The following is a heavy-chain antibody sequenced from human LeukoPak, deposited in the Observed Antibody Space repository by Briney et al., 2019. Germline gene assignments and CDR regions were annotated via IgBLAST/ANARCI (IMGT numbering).Heavy chain of an antibody. CDR3: AREYDSTSAFDY. CDR2: INPSDGST. J-gene: IGHJ4*02. Sequence: GASVKVSCKASGYTFSSYYMHWVRQAPGQGLEWMGIINPSDGSTNYAQKFQGRVTMTRDTSTSTVYMELSSLRSEDTAVYYCAREYDSTSAFDYWGQGTLVTVSS. V-gene: IGHV1-46*01. D-gene: IGHD3-22*01. CDR1: GYTFSSYY.